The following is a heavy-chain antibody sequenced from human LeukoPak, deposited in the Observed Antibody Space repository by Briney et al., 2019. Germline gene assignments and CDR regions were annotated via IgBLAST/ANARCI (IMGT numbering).Heavy chain of an antibody. CDR2: IDSSGSNI. CDR3: AKDWGKYGSGSYPRYYFDY. V-gene: IGHV3-48*03. D-gene: IGHD3-10*01. Sequence: GGSLRLSCAASGFTFSSYEMNWVRQAPGKGLEWVSYIDSSGSNIHYADSVKGRFTISRDNAKNSLYLQMNSLRAEDMALYYCAKDWGKYGSGSYPRYYFDYWGQGTLVTVSS. CDR1: GFTFSSYE. J-gene: IGHJ4*02.